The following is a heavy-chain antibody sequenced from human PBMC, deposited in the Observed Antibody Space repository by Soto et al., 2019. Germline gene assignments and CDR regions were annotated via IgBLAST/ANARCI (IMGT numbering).Heavy chain of an antibody. J-gene: IGHJ4*02. Sequence: GASVKVSCKTSGYTFTGYYSHWVRQAPGQGLEWMGWINPNSGDAKYAQKFQGRVTMTRDPSTAYMQLSTLSSDDTAVYYCASSLSAIGDRPDYPGQGTLVNVSS. D-gene: IGHD2-2*02. CDR3: ASSLSAIGDRPDY. CDR2: INPNSGDA. CDR1: GYTFTGYY. V-gene: IGHV1-2*02.